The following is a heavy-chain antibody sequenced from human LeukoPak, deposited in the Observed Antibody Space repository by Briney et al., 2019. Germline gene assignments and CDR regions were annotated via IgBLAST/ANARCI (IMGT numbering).Heavy chain of an antibody. CDR2: INPSGGST. J-gene: IGHJ4*02. V-gene: IGHV1-46*01. CDR3: ARDPPGIAAAGASQRLYY. CDR1: GYTFTSYY. Sequence: ASVKVSCKASGYTFTSYYMHWVRQAPGQGLEWMGIINPSGGSTSYAQKFQGRVTMTTDTSTSTAYMELRSLRSDDTAVYYCARDPPGIAAAGASQRLYYWGQGTLVTVSS. D-gene: IGHD6-13*01.